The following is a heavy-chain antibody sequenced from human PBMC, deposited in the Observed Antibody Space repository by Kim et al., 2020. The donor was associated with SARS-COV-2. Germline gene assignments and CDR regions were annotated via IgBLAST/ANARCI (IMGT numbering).Heavy chain of an antibody. CDR3: ARVPAGRTVTTYYFDY. D-gene: IGHD4-17*01. V-gene: IGHV4-61*01. J-gene: IGHJ4*02. CDR2: IYYSGST. Sequence: SETLSLTCTVSGGSVSSGSYYWSWIRQPPGKGLEWIGYIYYSGSTNYNPSLKSRVTISVDTSKNQFSLKLSSVTAADTAVYYCARVPAGRTVTTYYFDYWGQGTLVTVSS. CDR1: GGSVSSGSYY.